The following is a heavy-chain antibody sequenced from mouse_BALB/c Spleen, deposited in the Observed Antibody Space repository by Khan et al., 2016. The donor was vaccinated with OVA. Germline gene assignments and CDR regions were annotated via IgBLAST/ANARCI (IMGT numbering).Heavy chain of an antibody. CDR1: GYTFINYW. CDR2: INPSTGYT. D-gene: IGHD1-1*01. CDR3: ERRGLRWDFDY. Sequence: VQLQQSGAELAKPGASVKMSCKASGYTFINYWILWVKQRPGQGLEWIGYINPSTGYTEYNQNFKDKATLTADKSSSTAYMQLSSLTSEDSADYDCERRGLRWDFDYGGQGTTRTVSS. V-gene: IGHV1-7*01. J-gene: IGHJ2*01.